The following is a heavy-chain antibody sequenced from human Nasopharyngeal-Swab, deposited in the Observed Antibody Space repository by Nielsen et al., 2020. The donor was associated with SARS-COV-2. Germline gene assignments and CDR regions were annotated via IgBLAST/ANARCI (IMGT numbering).Heavy chain of an antibody. Sequence: GESLKISCAASGFTFSSYGMQWVRQAPGKGLEWVAVISYDGSNKYYADSVKGRFTISRDNSKNTLYLQMNSLRAEDTAVYYCARETVAGTRPDYWGQGTLVTVSS. CDR1: GFTFSSYG. CDR3: ARETVAGTRPDY. CDR2: ISYDGSNK. V-gene: IGHV3-30*03. D-gene: IGHD6-19*01. J-gene: IGHJ4*02.